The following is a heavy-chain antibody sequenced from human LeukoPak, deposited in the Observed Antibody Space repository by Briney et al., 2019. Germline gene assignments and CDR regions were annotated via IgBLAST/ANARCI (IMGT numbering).Heavy chain of an antibody. CDR2: ISSSSSYI. CDR3: ARVGPIYSSTSCYVDY. CDR1: GFTFSSYS. J-gene: IGHJ4*02. Sequence: GGSLRLSCAASGFTFSSYSMNWVRQAPGKGLEWVSSISSSSSYIYYADSVKGRFTISRDNAKNSLYLQMNSLRAEDTAVYYCARVGPIYSSTSCYVDYWGQGTLVTVSS. D-gene: IGHD2-2*01. V-gene: IGHV3-21*01.